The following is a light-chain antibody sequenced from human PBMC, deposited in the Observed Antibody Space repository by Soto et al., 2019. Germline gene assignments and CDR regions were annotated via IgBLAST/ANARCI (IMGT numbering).Light chain of an antibody. V-gene: IGKV1-39*01. Sequence: DIQMTQSPSSLSASVGDRVTITCRASQTISSYLNWYQQKPGKAPKLLISAASGLQSGVPSRFSGSGSGTDFTLTISNLQHEDFATYYCQQSSSTPWTFGRGTKVDIK. CDR3: QQSSSTPWT. CDR2: AAS. CDR1: QTISSY. J-gene: IGKJ1*01.